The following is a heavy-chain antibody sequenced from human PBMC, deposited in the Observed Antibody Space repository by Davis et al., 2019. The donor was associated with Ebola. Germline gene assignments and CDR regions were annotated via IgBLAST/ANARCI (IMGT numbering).Heavy chain of an antibody. J-gene: IGHJ5*02. Sequence: GSLRLTCAVYGGSFSGYYWSWIRQPPGKGLEWIGEINHSGSTNYNPSLKSRVTISVDTSKNQFSLKLSSVTAADTAVYYCARVKYQLLLVTWPWGQGTLVTVSS. V-gene: IGHV4-34*01. CDR1: GGSFSGYY. CDR3: ARVKYQLLLVTWP. CDR2: INHSGST. D-gene: IGHD2-2*01.